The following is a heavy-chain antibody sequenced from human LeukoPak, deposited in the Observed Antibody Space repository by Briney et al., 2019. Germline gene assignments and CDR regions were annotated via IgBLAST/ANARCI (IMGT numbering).Heavy chain of an antibody. CDR3: AKDIYSYGDDKAAFDI. Sequence: GGSLRLSCAASGFTFDDDAMHWVRQAPGKGLEWVSGISWNSGSIGYADSVKGRFTISRDNAKNSLYLQMNSLRAEDTALYYCAKDIYSYGDDKAAFDIWGQGTMVTVSS. J-gene: IGHJ3*02. D-gene: IGHD4-17*01. CDR1: GFTFDDDA. V-gene: IGHV3-9*01. CDR2: ISWNSGSI.